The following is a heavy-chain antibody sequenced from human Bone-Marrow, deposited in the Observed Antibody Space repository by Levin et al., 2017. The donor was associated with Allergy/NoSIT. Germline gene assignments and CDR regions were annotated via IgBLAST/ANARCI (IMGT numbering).Heavy chain of an antibody. CDR2: IKQDGSEK. Sequence: PGGSLRLSCAASGFTFSSYWMSWVRQAPGKGLEWVANIKQDGSEKYYVDSVKGRFTISRDNAKNSLYLQMNSLRAEDTAVYYCARGGFCSSTSCYNGMDVWGQGTTVTVSS. CDR1: GFTFSSYW. V-gene: IGHV3-7*01. D-gene: IGHD2-2*01. J-gene: IGHJ6*02. CDR3: ARGGFCSSTSCYNGMDV.